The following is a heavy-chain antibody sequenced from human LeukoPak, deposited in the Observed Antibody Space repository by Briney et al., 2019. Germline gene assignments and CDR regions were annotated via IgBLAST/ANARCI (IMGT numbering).Heavy chain of an antibody. CDR3: ASRNYYYYMDV. CDR1: GGSISSSSYY. J-gene: IGHJ6*03. V-gene: IGHV4-39*01. CDR2: IYYSGST. Sequence: TPETLSLTCTVSGGSISSSSYYWGWIRQPPGKGLEWIGSIYYSGSTYYNPSLKSRVTISVDTSKNQFSLKLSSVTAADTAVYYCASRNYYYYMDVWGKGTTVTVSS.